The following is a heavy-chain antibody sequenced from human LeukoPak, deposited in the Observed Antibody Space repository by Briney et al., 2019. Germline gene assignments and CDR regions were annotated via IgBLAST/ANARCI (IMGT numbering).Heavy chain of an antibody. J-gene: IGHJ4*02. D-gene: IGHD4-17*01. CDR1: GYTFTDSY. CDR3: AKSSTVTKRLDY. V-gene: IGHV1-2*06. CDR2: INPNSGDP. Sequence: ASVKLSCKTSGYTFTDSYIHWVRQAPGQGLEWMGRINPNSGDPNYPQKFQGRVTMTRDTSISTAYMEMSSLTSDDTAVYYCAKSSTVTKRLDYWGQGTLVTVSP.